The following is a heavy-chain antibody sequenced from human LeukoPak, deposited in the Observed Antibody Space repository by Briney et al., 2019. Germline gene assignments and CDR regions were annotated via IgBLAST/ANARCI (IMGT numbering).Heavy chain of an antibody. CDR1: GGTFSSYA. D-gene: IGHD2-8*02. CDR2: IIPIFGTA. V-gene: IGHV1-69*13. CDR3: ASQRGLVAVWDY. Sequence: ASVKVSCKASGGTFSSYAISWVRQAPGQGLEWMGGIIPIFGTANYAQKFQGRVTITADESTSTAYMELSSLRSEDTAVYYCASQRGLVAVWDYWGQGTLVTVSS. J-gene: IGHJ4*02.